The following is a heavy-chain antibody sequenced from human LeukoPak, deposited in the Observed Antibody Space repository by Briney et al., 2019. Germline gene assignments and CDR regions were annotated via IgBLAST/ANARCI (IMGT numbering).Heavy chain of an antibody. V-gene: IGHV3-30-3*01. CDR3: ARGTGGRVATISYYYYGMDV. CDR2: ISYDGSNK. Sequence: PGGPLRLSCAASGFTFSSYAMHGVRQAPGKGLEWVALISYDGSNKYYADSVKGRFTISRDNSKNTLYLQMNSLRAEDTAVYYCARGTGGRVATISYYYYGMDVWGQGTTVTVSS. CDR1: GFTFSSYA. J-gene: IGHJ6*02. D-gene: IGHD5-12*01.